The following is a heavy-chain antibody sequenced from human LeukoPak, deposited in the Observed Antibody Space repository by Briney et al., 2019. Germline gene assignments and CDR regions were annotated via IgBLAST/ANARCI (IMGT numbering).Heavy chain of an antibody. Sequence: GASVKVSCKASGYTFTGYYMHWVRQAPGQGLEWMGWINPSGGSTSYAQKFQGRVTMTRDMSTSTVYMELSSLRSEDTAVYYCARDLLYGGNSSPYYYYMDVWGKGTTVTVSS. CDR3: ARDLLYGGNSSPYYYYMDV. CDR2: INPSGGST. D-gene: IGHD4-23*01. CDR1: GYTFTGYY. V-gene: IGHV1-46*01. J-gene: IGHJ6*03.